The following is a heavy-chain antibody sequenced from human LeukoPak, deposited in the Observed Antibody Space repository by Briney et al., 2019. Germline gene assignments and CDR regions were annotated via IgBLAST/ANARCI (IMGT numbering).Heavy chain of an antibody. J-gene: IGHJ4*02. CDR2: ISSLSSYI. CDR3: ARDWSIPPVY. Sequence: GGSLRLSCAASGFIFSNYGMNWVRQAPGEGLEWVSSISSLSSYIYYADSLKGRFTISRDNAKNSLFLQMNSLRAEDTAVYYCARDWSIPPVYWGQGALVTVSS. CDR1: GFIFSNYG. V-gene: IGHV3-21*01. D-gene: IGHD3-3*01.